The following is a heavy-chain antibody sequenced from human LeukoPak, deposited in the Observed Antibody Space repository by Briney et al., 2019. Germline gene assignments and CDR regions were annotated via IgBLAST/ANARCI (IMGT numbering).Heavy chain of an antibody. D-gene: IGHD5-12*01. CDR1: GFTFSSYE. Sequence: GGSLRLSCAASGFTFSSYEMNWVRQAPGQRLEWVSSITSSSTYVFYADSVKGRFTISRDNAQNSLYLQMNSLGAEDTAVYYCARDPYSGSYGNNYYYYMDVWGKGTTVTISS. J-gene: IGHJ6*03. V-gene: IGHV3-21*01. CDR2: ITSSSTYV. CDR3: ARDPYSGSYGNNYYYYMDV.